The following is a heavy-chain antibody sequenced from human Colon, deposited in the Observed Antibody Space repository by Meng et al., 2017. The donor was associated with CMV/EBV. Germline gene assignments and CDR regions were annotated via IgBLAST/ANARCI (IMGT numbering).Heavy chain of an antibody. CDR3: ARDLTGYCSSSTCYIGWFDA. CDR2: ISAYNGNT. J-gene: IGHJ5*02. D-gene: IGHD2-2*01. Sequence: ASVKVSCKASGYTFTSYGISWVRQAPGQGLEWMGWISAYNGNTNYAQKFQGRVTVTTDTSTGTVYMELGSLRSDDTAVYYCARDLTGYCSSSTCYIGWFDAWGQGTLVTVSS. CDR1: GYTFTSYG. V-gene: IGHV1-18*01.